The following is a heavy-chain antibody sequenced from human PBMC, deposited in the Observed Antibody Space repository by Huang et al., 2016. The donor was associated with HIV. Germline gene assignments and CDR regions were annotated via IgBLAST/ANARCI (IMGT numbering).Heavy chain of an antibody. D-gene: IGHD2-21*02. CDR2: IYPADSDT. CDR1: GYSFTNYW. V-gene: IGHV5-51*03. CDR3: ARSEVLVTAVPFDH. Sequence: EVQMVQSEAEVKKPGESLKISCRGSGYSFTNYWIGWVRQRPGEGLEWMGVIYPADSDTRDSPSFQGQVNVSADKSTRTAYLQWSSLQASDTAIYYCARSEVLVTAVPFDHWGQGTLVTVSS. J-gene: IGHJ4*02.